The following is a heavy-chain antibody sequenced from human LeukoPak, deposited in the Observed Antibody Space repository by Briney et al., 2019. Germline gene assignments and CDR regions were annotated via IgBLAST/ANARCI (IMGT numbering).Heavy chain of an antibody. V-gene: IGHV1-2*02. Sequence: GASVKVSCKASGYSFSGSYLHWVRQAPGQKLEWMGWINPNNGVTKYAQKFQDRVTMTRHTAISTAYMELRRLRSDDTAVFYCARLVSGSDYWGQGTLVTVS. J-gene: IGHJ4*02. CDR2: INPNNGVT. CDR1: GYSFSGSY. CDR3: ARLVSGSDY. D-gene: IGHD6-25*01.